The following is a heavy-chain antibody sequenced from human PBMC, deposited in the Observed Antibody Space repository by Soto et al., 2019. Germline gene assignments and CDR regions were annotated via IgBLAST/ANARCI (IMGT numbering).Heavy chain of an antibody. CDR1: GYSFTSYW. CDR3: ARPYYYDSSGPLGEAFDI. D-gene: IGHD3-22*01. V-gene: IGHV5-51*01. J-gene: IGHJ3*02. Sequence: GESLKISCKGSGYSFTSYWIGWVRQMPGKGLEWMGIIYPGDSDTRYSPSFQGQVTISADKSISTAYLQWSSLKASDTAMYYCARPYYYDSSGPLGEAFDIWGQGTMVTVSS. CDR2: IYPGDSDT.